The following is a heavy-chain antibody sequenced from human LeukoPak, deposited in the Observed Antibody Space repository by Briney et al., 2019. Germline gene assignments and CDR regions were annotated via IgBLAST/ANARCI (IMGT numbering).Heavy chain of an antibody. CDR3: ARGGYYGSGSFPDY. V-gene: IGHV1-18*01. J-gene: IGHJ4*02. CDR1: GYSFGSFG. CDR2: ISAYNGDT. D-gene: IGHD3-10*01. Sequence: ASVKVSCKGSGYSFGSFGINWVRQAPGQGLEWMGWISAYNGDTNYAQKFQGRVTMTTDASTSTAYMDLMSLRSDDTAVYYCARGGYYGSGSFPDYWGQGTLVTVSS.